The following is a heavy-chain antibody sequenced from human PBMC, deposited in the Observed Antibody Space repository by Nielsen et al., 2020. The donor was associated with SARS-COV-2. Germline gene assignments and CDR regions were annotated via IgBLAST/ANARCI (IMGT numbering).Heavy chain of an antibody. D-gene: IGHD3-16*02. CDR3: AKLGSDHALRLTYYFDY. CDR2: ISGSGGST. CDR1: GFTFANHW. V-gene: IGHV3-23*01. Sequence: GESLKISCAASGFTFANHWMTWVRQAPGKGLEWVSAISGSGGSTYYADSVKGRFTISRDNSKNTLYLQMNSLRAEDTAVYYCAKLGSDHALRLTYYFDYWGQGTLVTVSS. J-gene: IGHJ4*02.